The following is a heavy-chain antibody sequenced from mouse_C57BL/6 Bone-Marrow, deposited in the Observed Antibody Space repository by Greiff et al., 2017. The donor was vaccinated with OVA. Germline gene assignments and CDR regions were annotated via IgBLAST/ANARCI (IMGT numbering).Heavy chain of an antibody. D-gene: IGHD3-2*02. J-gene: IGHJ4*01. CDR1: GYTFPSSW. CDR2: INPSTGGT. V-gene: IGHV1-69*01. Sequence: QVQLQQPGAELVMPGASVKLSCKASGYTFPSSWLPWVKQRPGQGLEWIGEINPSTGGTSYNQKFKGKATLTVDKSSSTAYMQLKSLTSEDSAVYYCASRQLRLYYAMDYWGQGTSVTVSS. CDR3: ASRQLRLYYAMDY.